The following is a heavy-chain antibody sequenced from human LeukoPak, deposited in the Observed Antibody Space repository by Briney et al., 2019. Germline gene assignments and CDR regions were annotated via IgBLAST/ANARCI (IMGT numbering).Heavy chain of an antibody. D-gene: IGHD6-13*01. CDR3: AKGAEAGKVDWFDP. V-gene: IGHV3-23*01. CDR2: ITGYGAT. CDR1: GFTFSNFA. Sequence: GGSLRLSCAASGFTFSNFAMMWVRQAPGTGLQWVSTITGYGATFYADSVRGRFTIFRDTSMNTLFLQMNSLGAEDTAVYYCAKGAEAGKVDWFDPWGQGTLVTVSS. J-gene: IGHJ5*02.